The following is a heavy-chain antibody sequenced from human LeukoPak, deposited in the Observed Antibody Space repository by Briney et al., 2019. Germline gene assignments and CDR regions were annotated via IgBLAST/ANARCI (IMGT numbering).Heavy chain of an antibody. D-gene: IGHD7-27*01. Sequence: GGSLRLSCAASGFTFSSYSMNWVRQAPGKGLEWVSSISSSSSYIYYADSVKGRFTISRDNAKNSLYLQMNSLRAEDTAVYYCARDLLGTLATPYYFDYWGQGTLVTVSS. J-gene: IGHJ4*02. CDR1: GFTFSSYS. V-gene: IGHV3-21*01. CDR3: ARDLLGTLATPYYFDY. CDR2: ISSSSSYI.